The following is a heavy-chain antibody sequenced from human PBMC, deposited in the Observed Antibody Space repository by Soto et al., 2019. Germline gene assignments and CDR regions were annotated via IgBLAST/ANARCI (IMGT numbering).Heavy chain of an antibody. D-gene: IGHD3-22*01. CDR2: ISGNGDKT. Sequence: QLLESGGGLVQSGGSLRLSCEASGFSFSRFAMGWVRQAPGKGLELIAVISGNGDKTYYADSVKGRFTISRVTSNSTLFLQMNSMRGEDTAFFYCAKMFRPSASGYYPSTWGQGTLVTVSS. CDR3: AKMFRPSASGYYPST. V-gene: IGHV3-23*01. CDR1: GFSFSRFA. J-gene: IGHJ4*03.